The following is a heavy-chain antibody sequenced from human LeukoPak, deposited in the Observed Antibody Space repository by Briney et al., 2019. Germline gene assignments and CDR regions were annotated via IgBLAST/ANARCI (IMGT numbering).Heavy chain of an antibody. CDR3: ARTPRNGYIEGY. CDR2: MNPNSGDT. D-gene: IGHD5-24*01. J-gene: IGHJ4*02. CDR1: GYTFTSYD. V-gene: IGHV1-8*01. Sequence: ASVKVSCKASGYTFTSYDINWVRQATGQGLEWMGWMNPNSGDTGYAQNFQGRVTMTRDTSINTAYMELSSLRSEDTAAYYCARTPRNGYIEGYWGQGTLVTVSS.